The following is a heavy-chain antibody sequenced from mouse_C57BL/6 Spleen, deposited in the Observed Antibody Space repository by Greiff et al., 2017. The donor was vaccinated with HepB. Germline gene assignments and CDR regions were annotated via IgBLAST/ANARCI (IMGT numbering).Heavy chain of an antibody. CDR1: GFTFTDYY. Sequence: EVKLEESGGGLVQPGGSLSLSCAASGFTFTDYYMSWVRQPPGKALEWLGFIRNKANGYTTEYSASVKGRFTISIDNSQSFLYLQMHALRAEDSATYYCAKSLSLLLYYFDYSGQGTTLTVSS. CDR3: AKSLSLLLYYFDY. J-gene: IGHJ2*01. D-gene: IGHD2-1*01. CDR2: IRNKANGYTT. V-gene: IGHV7-3*01.